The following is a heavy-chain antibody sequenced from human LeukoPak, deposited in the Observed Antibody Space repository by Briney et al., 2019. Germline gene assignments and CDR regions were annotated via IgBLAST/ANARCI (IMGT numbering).Heavy chain of an antibody. V-gene: IGHV1-2*02. CDR2: INPNSGGT. J-gene: IGHJ4*02. D-gene: IGHD3-16*01. CDR3: ARPPDYDYVWGSSPVEAYYFDY. Sequence: GASVKVSCKASGYTFTGYYMHWVRQAPGQGLEWMGWINPNSGGTNYAQKFQGRVTMTRDTSISTAYMELSRLRSDDTAVYYCARPPDYDYVWGSSPVEAYYFDYWGQGTLVTVSS. CDR1: GYTFTGYY.